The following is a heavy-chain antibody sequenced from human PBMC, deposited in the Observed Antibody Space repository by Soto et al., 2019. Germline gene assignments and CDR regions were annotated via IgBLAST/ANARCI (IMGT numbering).Heavy chain of an antibody. V-gene: IGHV4-34*01. Sequence: SETLSLTCAVYGGSFSGYYWSWIRQPPGKGLEWIGEINHSGSTNYNPSLKSRVTISVDTSKNQFSLKLSSVTAADTAVYYCAREGIVGASFADYWGQGTLVTVSS. CDR3: AREGIVGASFADY. CDR1: GGSFSGYY. CDR2: INHSGST. D-gene: IGHD1-26*01. J-gene: IGHJ4*02.